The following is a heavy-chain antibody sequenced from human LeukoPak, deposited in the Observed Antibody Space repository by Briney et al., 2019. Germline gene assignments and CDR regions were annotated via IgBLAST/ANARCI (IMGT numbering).Heavy chain of an antibody. D-gene: IGHD3-10*01. CDR3: ARVKATMVRGPWRVFDY. J-gene: IGHJ4*02. Sequence: SETLSLTCAVYCGSFSGYYWSWIRQPPGKGLEWIGGINHSGSTNYNPSLKSRVTISVDTSKNQFSLKLSSVTAADTAVYYCARVKATMVRGPWRVFDYWGQGTLVTVSS. V-gene: IGHV4-34*01. CDR2: INHSGST. CDR1: CGSFSGYY.